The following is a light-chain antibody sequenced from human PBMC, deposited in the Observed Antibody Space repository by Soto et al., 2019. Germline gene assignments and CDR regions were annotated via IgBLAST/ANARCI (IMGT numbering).Light chain of an antibody. CDR3: QQYGSSPQGLA. CDR2: GAS. J-gene: IGKJ4*01. CDR1: QSVSSSD. V-gene: IGKV3-20*01. Sequence: EIVLTQSPGTLSLSPGERAALSRRASQSVSSSDLAWYQQKPGQAPRLLIYGASSRATGIPDRFSGSGSGTDFTLTISRLEPEDFAVYYCQQYGSSPQGLAFGGGTKVEIK.